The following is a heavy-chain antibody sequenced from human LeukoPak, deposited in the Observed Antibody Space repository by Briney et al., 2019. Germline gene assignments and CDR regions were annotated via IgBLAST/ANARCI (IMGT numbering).Heavy chain of an antibody. CDR3: ARRRLPYYYDSSGYKATDY. Sequence: SVNVSCKASGGTFSSYAISWVRQAPGQGLEWMGGIIPIFGTANYAQKFQGRVTITADEATSTAYMELSSLRSEDTLIYYCARRRLPYYYDSSGYKATDYWGQGTLVTVSS. J-gene: IGHJ4*02. V-gene: IGHV1-69*13. CDR1: GGTFSSYA. CDR2: IIPIFGTA. D-gene: IGHD3-22*01.